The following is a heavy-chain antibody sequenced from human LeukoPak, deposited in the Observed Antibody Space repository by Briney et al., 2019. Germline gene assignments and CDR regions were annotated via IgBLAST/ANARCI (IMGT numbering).Heavy chain of an antibody. CDR2: ISDDGRGK. CDR3: ASSKSYIFDDY. CDR1: GFTFSTYV. D-gene: IGHD3-10*01. J-gene: IGHJ4*02. Sequence: GGSLRLSCAASGFTFSTYVMHWVRQAPGKGLEWVAVISDDGRGKYYADSVKGRFTISRVNSKDTLYLQMNSLRADDTAVYYCASSKSYIFDDYWGQGTLVTVSS. V-gene: IGHV3-30*04.